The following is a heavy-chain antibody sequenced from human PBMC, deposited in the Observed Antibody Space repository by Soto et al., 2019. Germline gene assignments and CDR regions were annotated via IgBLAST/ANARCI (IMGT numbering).Heavy chain of an antibody. V-gene: IGHV1-18*01. CDR3: AREYQVLRFLEWLSPRDYYYYGMDV. CDR1: GYTFTSYG. D-gene: IGHD3-3*01. J-gene: IGHJ6*02. Sequence: QVQLVQSGAEVKKPGASVKVSCKASGYTFTSYGISWVRQAPGQGLEWMGWISAYNGNTNYAQKLQGRATVTTDTSTGTAYMELRSLRSDDTAVYYCAREYQVLRFLEWLSPRDYYYYGMDVWGQGTTVTVSS. CDR2: ISAYNGNT.